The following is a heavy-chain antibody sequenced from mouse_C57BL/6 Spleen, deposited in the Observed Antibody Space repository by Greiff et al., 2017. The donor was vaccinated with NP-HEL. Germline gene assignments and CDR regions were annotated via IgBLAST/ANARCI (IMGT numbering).Heavy chain of an antibody. V-gene: IGHV1-80*01. J-gene: IGHJ4*01. Sequence: LVESGASVKISCKASGYAFSSYWMNWVKQRPGKGLEWSGQIDPGDGDTNDNGKFKGKATLTADKSSSTAYMQLSSLTSEDSAVYFCARCYYYGSSWGYAMDYWGQGTSVTVSS. CDR2: IDPGDGDT. CDR1: GYAFSSYW. CDR3: ARCYYYGSSWGYAMDY. D-gene: IGHD1-1*01.